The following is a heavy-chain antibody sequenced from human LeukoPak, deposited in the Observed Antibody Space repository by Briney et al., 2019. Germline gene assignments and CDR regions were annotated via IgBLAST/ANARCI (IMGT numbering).Heavy chain of an antibody. D-gene: IGHD3-9*01. CDR3: ANSYDILTGYYGFDP. J-gene: IGHJ5*02. V-gene: IGHV3-30*18. Sequence: GSLRLSCAASGFTFSSYGMHWVRQAPGKGLEWVAVISYDGSNKYYADSVKGRFTISRDNSKNTLYLQMNSLRAEDTAVYYFANSYDILTGYYGFDPWGQGTLVTVSS. CDR2: ISYDGSNK. CDR1: GFTFSSYG.